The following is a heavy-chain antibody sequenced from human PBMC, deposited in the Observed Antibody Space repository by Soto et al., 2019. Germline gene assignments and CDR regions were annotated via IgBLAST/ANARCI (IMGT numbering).Heavy chain of an antibody. D-gene: IGHD3-3*01. CDR1: GFTFSSYA. V-gene: IGHV3-23*01. CDR2: ISGSGGST. J-gene: IGHJ6*03. CDR3: AKLERFLEWFTTSYYMDV. Sequence: GGSLRLSCAASGFTFSSYAMSWVRQAPGKGLEWVSAISGSGGSTYYADSVKGRFTISRDNSKNTLYLQMNSLRAEDTAVYYCAKLERFLEWFTTSYYMDVWGKGTTVTVSS.